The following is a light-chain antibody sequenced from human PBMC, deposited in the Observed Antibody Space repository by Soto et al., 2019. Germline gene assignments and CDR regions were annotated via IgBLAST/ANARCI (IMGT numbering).Light chain of an antibody. V-gene: IGKV1-33*01. CDR1: QDISNY. CDR2: DAS. CDR3: QQYDNLPLT. J-gene: IGKJ4*01. Sequence: DIQMTQSPSSLSASVGDRVTITCQASQDISNYLNWYQQKPGNAPKLLIYDASNLETGVPSRFSGGGSASYFTFTISSLQPEDIATYYCQQYDNLPLTFGGGTKVGIK.